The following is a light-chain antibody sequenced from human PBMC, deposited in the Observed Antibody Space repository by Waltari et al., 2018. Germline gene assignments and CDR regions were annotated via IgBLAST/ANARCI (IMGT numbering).Light chain of an antibody. CDR2: KAF. Sequence: DIQMTQSPSTLSASVGDRIIITCRASQSISNWFAWYQQKPGKAPKLLIYKAFTLETGVPSRFSGSGSGTVFTLTISSLQPDDFATYYCQQYNSYSLLTFGGGTKVEIE. CDR1: QSISNW. J-gene: IGKJ4*01. CDR3: QQYNSYSLLT. V-gene: IGKV1-5*03.